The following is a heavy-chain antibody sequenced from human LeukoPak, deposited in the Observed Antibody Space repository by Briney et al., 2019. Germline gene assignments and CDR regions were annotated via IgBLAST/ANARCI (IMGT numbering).Heavy chain of an antibody. CDR2: IYYSGST. Sequence: SETLSLTCTVSGGSISSSSYYWGWIRQPPGKGLEWIGSIYYSGSTYYNPSLKSRVTISVDTSKNQFSLKLSSVTAADTAVYYCARHKYYFDYWGQGTLVTVSS. CDR3: ARHKYYFDY. V-gene: IGHV4-39*01. J-gene: IGHJ4*02. CDR1: GGSISSSSYY.